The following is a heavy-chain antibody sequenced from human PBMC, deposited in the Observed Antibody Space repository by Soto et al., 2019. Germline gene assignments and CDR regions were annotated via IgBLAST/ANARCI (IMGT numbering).Heavy chain of an antibody. V-gene: IGHV3-11*06. J-gene: IGHJ4*02. CDR3: ARYSGSYYGHDY. D-gene: IGHD1-26*01. CDR2: ISSSSSYT. CDR1: GFTFSDYY. Sequence: GGSLRLSCAASGFTFSDYYMSWIRQAPGKGLEWVSYISSSSSYTNYADSVKGRFTISRDNAKNSLYLQMNSLRVEDTAVYYCARYSGSYYGHDYWGQGTLVTVSS.